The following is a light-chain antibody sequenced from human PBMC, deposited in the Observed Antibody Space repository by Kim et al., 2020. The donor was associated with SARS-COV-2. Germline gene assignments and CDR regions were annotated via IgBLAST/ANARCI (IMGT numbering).Light chain of an antibody. J-gene: IGLJ3*02. V-gene: IGLV6-57*04. CDR3: QSYDSSNHRVV. Sequence: NFMLTQPHSVSESPGKTVTISCTRSSGSIATNYVQWYQQRPGSAPTTVMYEDKRRPSGVPDRFSGSIDSSSNSASLTISGLKTEDEADYYCQSYDSSNHRVVFGGGTQLTVL. CDR2: EDK. CDR1: SGSIATNY.